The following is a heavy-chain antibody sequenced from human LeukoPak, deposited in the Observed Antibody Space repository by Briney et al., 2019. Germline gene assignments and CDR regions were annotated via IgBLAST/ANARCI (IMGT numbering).Heavy chain of an antibody. J-gene: IGHJ3*02. CDR1: GGSIRGDY. V-gene: IGHV4-4*07. CDR2: IYTSGST. Sequence: TSETLSLTCIVSGGSIRGDYWSWIRQPAGKGLEWIGRIYTSGSTNYNPSLKSRVTTSVNTSKNEFSLKLTSVTAADTAVYYCARDDIWGQGTMVTVSS. CDR3: ARDDI.